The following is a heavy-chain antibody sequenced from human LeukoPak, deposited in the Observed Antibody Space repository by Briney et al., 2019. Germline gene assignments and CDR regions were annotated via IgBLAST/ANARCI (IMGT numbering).Heavy chain of an antibody. CDR3: ATRGDCSGGSCYPAGWFDP. CDR2: IYYSGST. Sequence: SETLSLTCTVSGGSISSSSYYWGWIRQPPGKGLEWIGSIYYSGSTYYNPSLKSRVTISVDTSKNQFSLKLSSVTAADTAVYYCATRGDCSGGSCYPAGWFDPWGQGTLVTVSS. V-gene: IGHV4-39*01. D-gene: IGHD2-15*01. J-gene: IGHJ5*02. CDR1: GGSISSSSYY.